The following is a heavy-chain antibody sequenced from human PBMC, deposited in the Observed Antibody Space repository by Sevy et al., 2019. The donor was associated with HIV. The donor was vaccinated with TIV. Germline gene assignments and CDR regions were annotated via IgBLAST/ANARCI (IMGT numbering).Heavy chain of an antibody. V-gene: IGHV3-49*04. J-gene: IGHJ4*02. CDR1: GFTFGDYA. CDR2: LKSKAYGGTL. Sequence: GGSLRLSCTTSGFTFGDYAMSWVRQAPGKGLEWVAFLKSKAYGGTLDYAGSVKGRFTISRDDSKSIAHLQMNDLKTEDTAIYYCTRWKEAQSIFDYWGQGALDTVSS. CDR3: TRWKEAQSIFDY. D-gene: IGHD1-1*01.